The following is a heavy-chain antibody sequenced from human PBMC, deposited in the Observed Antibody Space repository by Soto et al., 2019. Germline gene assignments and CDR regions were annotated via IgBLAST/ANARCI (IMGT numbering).Heavy chain of an antibody. CDR2: ISSSSSYI. Sequence: EVQLVESGGGLVKPGGSLRLSCAASGFTFSSYSMNWVRQAPGKGLEWVSSISSSSSYIYYADSVKGRFTISRDNAKNSLYLQMNSLRAEDTAVYCCARVILEWLPDYWGQGTLVAVAS. D-gene: IGHD3-3*01. V-gene: IGHV3-21*01. J-gene: IGHJ4*02. CDR1: GFTFSSYS. CDR3: ARVILEWLPDY.